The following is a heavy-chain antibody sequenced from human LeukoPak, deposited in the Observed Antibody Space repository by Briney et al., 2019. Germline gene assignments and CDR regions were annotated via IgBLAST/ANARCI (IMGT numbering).Heavy chain of an antibody. D-gene: IGHD3-22*01. CDR1: GYTFTSYG. J-gene: IGHJ6*02. CDR2: ISAYNGNT. V-gene: IGHV1-18*01. Sequence: ASVKVSCKASGYTFTSYGISWVRQAPGQGLEWMGWISAYNGNTNYAQKLQGRVTMTTDTSTSTAYMELGSLRSDDTAVYYCARNNYYDSSGYYLRVNYYYYGMDVWGQGTTVTVSS. CDR3: ARNNYYDSSGYYLRVNYYYYGMDV.